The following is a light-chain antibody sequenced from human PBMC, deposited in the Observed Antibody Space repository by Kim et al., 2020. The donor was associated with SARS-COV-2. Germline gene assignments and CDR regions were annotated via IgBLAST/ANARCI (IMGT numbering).Light chain of an antibody. V-gene: IGKV3-20*01. CDR3: QQYGDSMLT. CDR1: RSVTNRY. CDR2: GAS. J-gene: IGKJ5*01. Sequence: SPGERATLSCRASRSVTNRYLAWYQLRPGQAPRLLIFGASSRSTGIPDRFAGSGSGTDFTLTISRLEPEDFAVYYCQQYGDSMLTFGQGTRLEIK.